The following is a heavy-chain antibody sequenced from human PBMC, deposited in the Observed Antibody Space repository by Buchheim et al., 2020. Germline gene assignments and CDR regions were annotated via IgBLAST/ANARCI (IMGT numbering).Heavy chain of an antibody. CDR1: GGSFSGYY. V-gene: IGHV4-34*01. CDR3: ARGYYSSSWYADY. J-gene: IGHJ4*02. CDR2: INHSGST. Sequence: QVQLQQWGAGLLKPSETLSLTCAVYGGSFSGYYWSWIRQPPGKGLEWIGEINHSGSTNYNPSLKSRVTISVDTSKNQFLSKLSSVTAADTAVYYCARGYYSSSWYADYWGQGTL. D-gene: IGHD6-13*01.